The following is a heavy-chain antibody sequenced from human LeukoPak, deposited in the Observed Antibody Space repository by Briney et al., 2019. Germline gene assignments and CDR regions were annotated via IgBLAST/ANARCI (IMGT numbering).Heavy chain of an antibody. CDR3: ARLDCGGDCHVDY. D-gene: IGHD2-21*02. V-gene: IGHV4-59*08. CDR2: IYYSGTT. CDR1: GASFTSNY. J-gene: IGHJ4*02. Sequence: SETLSLTCTVSGASFTSNYWAWIRQPPGKGLEWIGYIYYSGTTTYNPSLERRITMSVDMSKTQFSLRLNSVTATDTAVYYCARLDCGGDCHVDYWGQGTLVTVSS.